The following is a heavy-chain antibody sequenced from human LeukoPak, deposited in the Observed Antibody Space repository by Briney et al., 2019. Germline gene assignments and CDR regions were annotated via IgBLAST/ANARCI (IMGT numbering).Heavy chain of an antibody. D-gene: IGHD2-2*01. CDR2: ISSSSSYI. V-gene: IGHV3-21*04. J-gene: IGHJ3*02. Sequence: KPWGSLRLSCAASGFTFSSYSMNWVRQAPGKGLEWVSSISSSSSYIYYADSVKGRFTISRDNSKNTLYLQMNSLRAEDTAVYYCAKGVRYCSSISCYDAFDIWGQGTMVTVSS. CDR1: GFTFSSYS. CDR3: AKGVRYCSSISCYDAFDI.